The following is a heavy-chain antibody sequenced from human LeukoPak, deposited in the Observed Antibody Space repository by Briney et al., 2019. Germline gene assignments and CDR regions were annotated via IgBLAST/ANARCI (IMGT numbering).Heavy chain of an antibody. CDR2: IYHSGST. V-gene: IGHV4-38-2*02. CDR1: GGSISGYY. J-gene: IGHJ4*02. D-gene: IGHD4-17*01. Sequence: PSETLSLTCTVSGGSISGYYWGWIRQPPGKGLEWIGSIYHSGSTYYNPSLKSRVTISVDTSKNQFSLKLSSVTAADTAVYYCARIMTTVTTYLGYWGQGTLVTVSS. CDR3: ARIMTTVTTYLGY.